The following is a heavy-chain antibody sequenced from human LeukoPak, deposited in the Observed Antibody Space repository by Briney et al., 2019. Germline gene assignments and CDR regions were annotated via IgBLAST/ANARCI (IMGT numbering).Heavy chain of an antibody. D-gene: IGHD3-10*01. CDR1: GGTFSSYA. J-gene: IGHJ4*02. V-gene: IGHV1-69*04. CDR2: IIPILSIA. Sequence: GASVKVSCKASGGTFSSYAISWVRQAPGQGLEWMGRIIPILSIAKYAQKFQGRVTITADTSTSTAYMELSSLRSEDTAVYYCARDAYYYGSGSYDFWGQGTLVTVSS. CDR3: ARDAYYYGSGSYDF.